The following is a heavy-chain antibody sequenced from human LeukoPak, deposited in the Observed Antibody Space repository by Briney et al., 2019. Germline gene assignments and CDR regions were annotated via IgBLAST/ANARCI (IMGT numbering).Heavy chain of an antibody. Sequence: SVKVSCKASGGTFSSYANSWVRQAPGQGLEWMGGIIPIFGTANYAQKFQGRVTITADESTSTAYMELSSLRSEDTAVYYCARIPRGYSGYDRNYYMDVWGKGTTVTVSS. V-gene: IGHV1-69*01. CDR2: IIPIFGTA. CDR3: ARIPRGYSGYDRNYYMDV. CDR1: GGTFSSYA. D-gene: IGHD5-12*01. J-gene: IGHJ6*03.